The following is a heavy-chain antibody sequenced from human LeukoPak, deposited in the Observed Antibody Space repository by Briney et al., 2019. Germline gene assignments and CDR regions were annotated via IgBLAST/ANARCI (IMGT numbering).Heavy chain of an antibody. D-gene: IGHD1-1*01. CDR2: INNSGGRT. Sequence: GGSLRLSCAASGFTFSNYAMTWVRQAPGKGLEWVSNINNSGGRTYYADSVEGRFTISRDNSKNTLYLQMNSLRAEDTAIYYCANNWNCDVWGQGTMVTVSS. V-gene: IGHV3-23*01. CDR1: GFTFSNYA. J-gene: IGHJ3*01. CDR3: ANNWNCDV.